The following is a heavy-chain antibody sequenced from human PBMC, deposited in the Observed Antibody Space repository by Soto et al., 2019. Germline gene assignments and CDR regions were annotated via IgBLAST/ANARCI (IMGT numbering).Heavy chain of an antibody. Sequence: QVQLVQSGAEVKKPGASVKVSCKASGYTFTSYGITWVRQAPGQGLEWMGWISAYNGNTKHAQKPQGRVTMTTDSTTSTTYMVLGSLRSDDTAVYYCAREPNYFDYWAQGTLVTVSS. CDR1: GYTFTSYG. V-gene: IGHV1-18*01. J-gene: IGHJ4*02. CDR3: AREPNYFDY. CDR2: ISAYNGNT.